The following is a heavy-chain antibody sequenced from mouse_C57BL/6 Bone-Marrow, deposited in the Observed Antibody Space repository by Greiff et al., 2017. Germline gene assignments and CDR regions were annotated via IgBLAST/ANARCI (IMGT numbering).Heavy chain of an antibody. Sequence: QVQLQQSGAELAKPGVSVKLSCKASGYTFTSSWMHWVKQRPGQGLVWIGYINPSSGFTKYHQKFKDKATLTADKSSITAYLQLNMLTYEDYAVHYCARETWPYYFDYRGQVTTLTVSS. CDR3: ARETWPYYFDY. CDR1: GYTFTSSW. J-gene: IGHJ2*01. V-gene: IGHV1-7*01. CDR2: INPSSGFT.